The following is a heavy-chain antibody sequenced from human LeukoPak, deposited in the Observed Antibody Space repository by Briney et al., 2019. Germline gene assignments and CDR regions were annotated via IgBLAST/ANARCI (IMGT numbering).Heavy chain of an antibody. CDR1: GGTFSSYA. Sequence: ASVKVSCKASGGTFSSYAISWVRQAPGQGLEWMGGIIPIFGTANYAQKFQGRVTITTGESTSTAYMELSSLRSEDTAVYYCARVPPATLGGYYYYYMDVWGKGTTVTVSS. J-gene: IGHJ6*03. D-gene: IGHD2-15*01. CDR2: IIPIFGTA. CDR3: ARVPPATLGGYYYYYMDV. V-gene: IGHV1-69*05.